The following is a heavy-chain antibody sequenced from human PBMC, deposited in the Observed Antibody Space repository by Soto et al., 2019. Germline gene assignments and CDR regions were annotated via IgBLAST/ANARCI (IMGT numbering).Heavy chain of an antibody. D-gene: IGHD3-22*01. V-gene: IGHV1-18*04. CDR2: ISAYNGNT. CDR3: ARRYSSGYYDAFDI. CDR1: GYTFTSYG. Sequence: KVSCKASGYTFTSYGISWVRQAPGQGLEWMGWISAYNGNTKYSQKFQGRVTITRDTSASTAYMELSSLRSEDTAVYYCARRYSSGYYDAFDIWGQGTMVTVSS. J-gene: IGHJ3*02.